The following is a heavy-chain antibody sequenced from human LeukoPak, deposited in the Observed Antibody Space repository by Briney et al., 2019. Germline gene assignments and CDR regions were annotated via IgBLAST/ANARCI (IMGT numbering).Heavy chain of an antibody. D-gene: IGHD3-10*01. CDR2: IYHRGTT. Sequence: SETLSLTCTVSGGSISSSNYYWGWIRQPPGKGLEWIGEIYHRGTTNYNLSLKSRVTISVDRSKNQFSLRLTSVTAADTAVYYCARDYGSGDYYFAYWGQGALVTVSP. CDR1: GGSISSSNYY. V-gene: IGHV4-39*07. J-gene: IGHJ4*02. CDR3: ARDYGSGDYYFAY.